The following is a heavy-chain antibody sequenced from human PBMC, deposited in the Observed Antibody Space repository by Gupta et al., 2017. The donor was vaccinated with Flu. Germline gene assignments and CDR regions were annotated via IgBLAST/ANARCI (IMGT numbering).Heavy chain of an antibody. CDR1: GFTFSTYS. D-gene: IGHD1-1*01. Sequence: ASGFTFSTYSINWGSKTPGKGLEWVSSISSTSKYIFYADSVKGRVTISRDNAKNSLYLQMDSLRADDTAVYYCARLREGGNGFIDDGGQGTLVTVSS. CDR2: ISSTSKYI. J-gene: IGHJ4*02. CDR3: ARLREGGNGFIDD. V-gene: IGHV3-21*01.